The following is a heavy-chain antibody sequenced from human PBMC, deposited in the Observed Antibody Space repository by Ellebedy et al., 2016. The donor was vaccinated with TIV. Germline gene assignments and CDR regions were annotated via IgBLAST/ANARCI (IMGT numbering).Heavy chain of an antibody. CDR2: IDPIDSYT. CDR3: ARHMNTAMTNDY. J-gene: IGHJ4*02. V-gene: IGHV5-10-1*01. Sequence: GESLKISCKGSGYSFTTYWISWVRQMPGKGLEWMGRIDPIDSYTNYIPSFQGHVTISADKSISTAYLQWSSLKASDTAIYYCARHMNTAMTNDYWGQGTLVTVSS. CDR1: GYSFTTYW. D-gene: IGHD5-18*01.